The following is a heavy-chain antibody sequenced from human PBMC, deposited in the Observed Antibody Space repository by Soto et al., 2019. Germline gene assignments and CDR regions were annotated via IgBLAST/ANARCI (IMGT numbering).Heavy chain of an antibody. J-gene: IGHJ4*02. CDR2: IKSKTDGGTT. D-gene: IGHD6-13*01. CDR3: TAIAAAGFFDY. CDR1: GFTFSNAW. V-gene: IGHV3-15*01. Sequence: GGSLRLSCAASGFTFSNAWMSWVRQAPGKGLEWVGRIKSKTDGGTTDYAAPVKGRFTISRDDSKNTLYLQMNSLKTEDTAVYYGTAIAAAGFFDYWGQGNLVTVSS.